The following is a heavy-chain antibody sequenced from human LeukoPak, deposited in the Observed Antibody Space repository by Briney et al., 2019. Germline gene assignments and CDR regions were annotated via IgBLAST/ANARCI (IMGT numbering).Heavy chain of an antibody. CDR2: VNRDGSIT. CDR1: GFTFSSYW. CDR3: ARDDASDWELFW. J-gene: IGHJ4*02. V-gene: IGHV3-74*03. Sequence: PGGSLRLSCAASGFTFSSYWMHWVRQAPGKGLEWVSRVNRDGSITTYGDSVKGRFTISRDNAKNTPYLQMNSLRAEDTAVYYCARDDASDWELFWWGQGTLVTVSS. D-gene: IGHD1-26*01.